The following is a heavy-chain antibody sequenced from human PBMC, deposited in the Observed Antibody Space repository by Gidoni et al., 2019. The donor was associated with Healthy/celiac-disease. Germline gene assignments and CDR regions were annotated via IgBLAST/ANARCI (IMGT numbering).Heavy chain of an antibody. CDR3: ARGLAYCGGDCYSTAFDI. D-gene: IGHD2-21*01. CDR1: GITFSSYS. J-gene: IGHJ3*02. Sequence: EVQLVESGGGLVKPGGSLRLYCAASGITFSSYSMNWCRQAPGKGLGWVSSISSSSSYIYYADSVKGRFTISRDNAKNSLYLQMNILRAEDTAVYSCARGLAYCGGDCYSTAFDIWGQGTMVTVSS. CDR2: ISSSSSYI. V-gene: IGHV3-21*01.